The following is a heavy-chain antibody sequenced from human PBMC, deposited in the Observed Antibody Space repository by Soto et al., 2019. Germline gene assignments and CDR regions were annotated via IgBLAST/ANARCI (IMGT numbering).Heavy chain of an antibody. V-gene: IGHV1-8*01. CDR2: MNPNSGNT. Sequence: ASVKVSCKASGYTFTSYDINWVRQATGQGLEWMGWMNPNSGNTGYAQKFQGRVTMTRNTSISTAYMELSSLRSEDTAVYYCARGGTVNKRGRDWFDPWGQGTLVTVSS. CDR3: ARGGTVNKRGRDWFDP. J-gene: IGHJ5*02. D-gene: IGHD1-1*01. CDR1: GYTFTSYD.